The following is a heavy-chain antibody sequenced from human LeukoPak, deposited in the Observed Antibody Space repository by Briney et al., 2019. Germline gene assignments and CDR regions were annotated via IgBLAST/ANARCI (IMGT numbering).Heavy chain of an antibody. CDR1: GGTFSSYA. CDR3: ARGVVVAATSYNWFDP. J-gene: IGHJ5*02. Sequence: SVKVSCKASGGTFSSYAISWVRQAPGQGLEWMGGIIPIFGTANYAQKFQGRVTITADESTSTAYMELSSLRSEDTAVYYSARGVVVAATSYNWFDPWGQGTLVTVSS. D-gene: IGHD2-15*01. CDR2: IIPIFGTA. V-gene: IGHV1-69*13.